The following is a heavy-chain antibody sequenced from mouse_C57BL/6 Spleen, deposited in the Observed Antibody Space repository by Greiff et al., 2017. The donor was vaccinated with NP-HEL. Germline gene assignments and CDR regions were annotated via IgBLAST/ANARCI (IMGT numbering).Heavy chain of an antibody. CDR2: ISSGGSYT. J-gene: IGHJ4*01. Sequence: EVQGVESGGDLVKPGGSLKLSCAASGFTFSSYGMSWVRQTPDKRLEWVATISSGGSYTYYPDSVKGRFTISRDNAKNTLYLQMSSLKSEDTAMYYCASEPYYPYAMDYWGQGTSVTVSS. CDR3: ASEPYYPYAMDY. V-gene: IGHV5-6*01. D-gene: IGHD1-1*01. CDR1: GFTFSSYG.